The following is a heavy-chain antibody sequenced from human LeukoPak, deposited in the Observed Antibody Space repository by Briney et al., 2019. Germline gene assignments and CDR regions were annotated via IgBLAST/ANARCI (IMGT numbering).Heavy chain of an antibody. Sequence: GGSLRLSCAASGFTFSSYMMSWVRQSPGKGLEWVSGISGSGGRTYYADSVKGRFTISRDNSRNILYLQMNSLTAEDTAVYYCAKDSSWSFDYWGQGTLVTVSS. D-gene: IGHD6-13*01. CDR3: AKDSSWSFDY. J-gene: IGHJ4*02. CDR1: GFTFSSYM. CDR2: ISGSGGRT. V-gene: IGHV3-23*01.